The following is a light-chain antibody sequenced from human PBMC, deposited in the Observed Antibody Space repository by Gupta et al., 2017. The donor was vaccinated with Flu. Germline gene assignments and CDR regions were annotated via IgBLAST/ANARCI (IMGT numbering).Light chain of an antibody. Sequence: LTAVRVAGSVNLDHYTSWYQQLPGQAPRTMIYSITNRPSGVSKRFSGSISGNKASLTITGAQADDECIYCCGLYIGNGVWFFGGGTRVTVL. CDR1: AGSVNLDHY. V-gene: IGLV8-61*01. CDR3: GLYIGNGVWF. J-gene: IGLJ2*01. CDR2: SIT.